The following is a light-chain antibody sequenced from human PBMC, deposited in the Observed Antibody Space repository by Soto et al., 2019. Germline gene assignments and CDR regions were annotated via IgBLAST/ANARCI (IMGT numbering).Light chain of an antibody. V-gene: IGKV3-15*01. J-gene: IGKJ1*01. Sequence: EVVMTQSPATLSVSPGERATFSCRASESVGSNLAWYQQKPGQAPSLLIYTTSTRASGVPARFSGSGSGTVFTLTINSRQTEDFGLYYCQQYNSWPRTFGQGTKV. CDR1: ESVGSN. CDR3: QQYNSWPRT. CDR2: TTS.